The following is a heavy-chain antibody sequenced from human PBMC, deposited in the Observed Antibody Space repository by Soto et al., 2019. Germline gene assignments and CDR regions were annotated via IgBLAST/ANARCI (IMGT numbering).Heavy chain of an antibody. CDR1: GGSISSGGYY. Sequence: SETLSLTCTVSGGSISSGGYYWSWIRQHPGKGLEWIGYIYYSGSTYYNPSLKSRVTISVDTSKNQFSLKLSSVTAADTAVYYCARSTGGIDWPYYCDYWGQGTLVTVSS. CDR2: IYYSGST. J-gene: IGHJ4*02. D-gene: IGHD3-9*01. V-gene: IGHV4-31*03. CDR3: ARSTGGIDWPYYCDY.